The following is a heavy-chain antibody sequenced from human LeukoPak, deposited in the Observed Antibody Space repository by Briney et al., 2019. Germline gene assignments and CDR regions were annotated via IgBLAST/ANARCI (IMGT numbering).Heavy chain of an antibody. V-gene: IGHV3-64D*06. J-gene: IGHJ4*02. Sequence: GGSLRLSCSASGFTFSSYGMHWVRQAPAKGLEYVSTISSDGIRYYADSVKGRFTISRDNSKNTVYLQMSSLRTEDTAVYYCSAAVAGSFPGWGQGTLVIVSS. CDR2: ISSDGIR. D-gene: IGHD6-19*01. CDR3: SAAVAGSFPG. CDR1: GFTFSSYG.